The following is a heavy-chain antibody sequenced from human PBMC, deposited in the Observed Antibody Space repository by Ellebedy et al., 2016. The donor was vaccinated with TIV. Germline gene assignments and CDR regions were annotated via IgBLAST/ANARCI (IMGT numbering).Heavy chain of an antibody. CDR2: IKSDASEK. J-gene: IGHJ4*02. V-gene: IGHV3-7*02. Sequence: GESLKIPXLAPGFSFRSHWISWVRQAPGKGPEWLTNIKSDASEKYYIDSLQGRFIISRDNARKTLYLQMNSLRADDTAVYYCAALDTALAPVGSGGYWGQGTLVTVSS. CDR3: AALDTALAPVGSGGY. CDR1: GFSFRSHW. D-gene: IGHD5-18*01.